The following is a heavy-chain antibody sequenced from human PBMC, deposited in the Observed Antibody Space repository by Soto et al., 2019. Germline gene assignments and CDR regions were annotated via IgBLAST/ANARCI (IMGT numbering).Heavy chain of an antibody. V-gene: IGHV4-34*01. Sequence: SETLSLTCAVYGGYFRGYTWIWIRQPPGKGLEWIGEINHSGTTNHNPSLKSRVIISVDTSKKQFSLRLTSVTAADTAVYYCARGSDYTSSFDYWGQGTLVTVSS. CDR3: ARGSDYTSSFDY. CDR2: INHSGTT. J-gene: IGHJ4*02. D-gene: IGHD3-16*01. CDR1: GGYFRGYT.